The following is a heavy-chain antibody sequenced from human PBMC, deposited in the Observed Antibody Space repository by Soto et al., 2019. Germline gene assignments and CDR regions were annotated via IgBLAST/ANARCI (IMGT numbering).Heavy chain of an antibody. CDR3: ARLPPDYGDYDPFYYYYYMDV. J-gene: IGHJ6*03. Sequence: SETLSLTCTVSGGSISSSSYYWGWIRQPPGKGLEWIGSIYYSGSTYYNPSLKSRVTISVDTSKNQFSLKLSTVTAADTVVYYCARLPPDYGDYDPFYYYYYMDVWGKGTTVTVSS. CDR1: GGSISSSSYY. CDR2: IYYSGST. V-gene: IGHV4-39*01. D-gene: IGHD4-17*01.